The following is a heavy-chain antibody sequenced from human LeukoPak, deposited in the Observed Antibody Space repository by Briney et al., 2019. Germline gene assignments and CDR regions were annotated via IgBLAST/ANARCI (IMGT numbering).Heavy chain of an antibody. CDR2: ISGSGGST. V-gene: IGHV3-23*01. CDR3: ANQVYSSSWSYYFDY. J-gene: IGHJ4*02. Sequence: GGSLRLSCAASGFTFSSYAMSWVRQAPGKGLEWVSAISGSGGSTYYADSVKGRFTISRDNSKNTLYLQMNSLRAEDTAVYYCANQVYSSSWSYYFDYWGQGTLVTVSS. D-gene: IGHD6-13*01. CDR1: GFTFSSYA.